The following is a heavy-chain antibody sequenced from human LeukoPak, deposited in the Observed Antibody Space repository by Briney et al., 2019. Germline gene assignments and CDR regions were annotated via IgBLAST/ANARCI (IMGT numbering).Heavy chain of an antibody. Sequence: GRSLRLACAASGWSFSNYGIGWVSQAAGEWREWVSCISDSGGSTYYGDSVKDRCNISRDNSNNTLYMQMDSLRTERTAIDYCAKRGIMIQGVIIIGFHKEASSFDCWGQGTLVTVSS. CDR2: ISDSGGST. CDR3: AKRGIMIQGVIIIGFHKEASSFDC. D-gene: IGHD3-10*01. CDR1: GWSFSNYG. V-gene: IGHV3-23*01. J-gene: IGHJ4*02.